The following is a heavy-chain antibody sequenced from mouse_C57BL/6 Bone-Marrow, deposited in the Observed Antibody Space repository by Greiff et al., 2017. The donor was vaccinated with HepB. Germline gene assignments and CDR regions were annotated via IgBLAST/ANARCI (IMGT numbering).Heavy chain of an antibody. V-gene: IGHV5-17*01. CDR2: ISSGSSTI. CDR1: GFTFSDYG. D-gene: IGHD2-3*01. CDR3: ARGIYDGYYGPLDY. J-gene: IGHJ2*01. Sequence: EVKLMESGGGLVKPGGSLKLSCAASGFTFSDYGMHWVRQAPEKGLEWVAYISSGSSTIYYADTVKGRFTISRDNAKNTLFLQMTSLRSEDTAMYYCARGIYDGYYGPLDYWGQGTTLTVSS.